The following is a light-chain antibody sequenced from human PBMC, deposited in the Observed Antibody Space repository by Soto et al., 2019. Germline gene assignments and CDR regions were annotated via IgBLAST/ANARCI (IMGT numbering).Light chain of an antibody. Sequence: QSALTQPASVSGSPGQSITISCTGTSSDVGSYNLVSWYQQHPGKAPKLMIYEVSKRPSGVSNRFSGSKSGNTASLTISGLQAEAEADYYCCSYAGSSTFVFGGGTKVTVL. CDR2: EVS. CDR3: CSYAGSSTFV. V-gene: IGLV2-23*02. J-gene: IGLJ2*01. CDR1: SSDVGSYNL.